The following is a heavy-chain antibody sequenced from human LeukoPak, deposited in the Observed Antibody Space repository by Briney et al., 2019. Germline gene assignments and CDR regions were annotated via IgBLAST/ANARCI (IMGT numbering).Heavy chain of an antibody. Sequence: GGSLRLSCVASGFTFSSYGMSWVRQAPGKGLEWVSAISGSGSSTYYADSVKGRFTISRDNSKNTLYLQMNSLRAEDTAVYYCAKRIRVNWFDPWGQGTLVTVSS. CDR1: GFTFSSYG. CDR3: AKRIRVNWFDP. J-gene: IGHJ5*02. CDR2: ISGSGSST. V-gene: IGHV3-23*01.